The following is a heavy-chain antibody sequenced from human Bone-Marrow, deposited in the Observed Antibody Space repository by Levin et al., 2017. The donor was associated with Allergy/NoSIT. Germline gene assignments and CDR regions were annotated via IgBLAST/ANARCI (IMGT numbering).Heavy chain of an antibody. CDR3: AREGPHYYGSGTDYYYYGMDG. V-gene: IGHV4-39*07. CDR1: GGSISSSSYY. D-gene: IGHD3-10*01. J-gene: IGHJ6*02. CDR2: IYYSGST. Sequence: SQTLSLTCTVSGGSISSSSYYWGWIRQPPGKGLEWIGSIYYSGSTYYNPSLKSRVTISVDTSKNQFSLKLSSVTAADTAVYYCAREGPHYYGSGTDYYYYGMDGWGQGTTVTVSS.